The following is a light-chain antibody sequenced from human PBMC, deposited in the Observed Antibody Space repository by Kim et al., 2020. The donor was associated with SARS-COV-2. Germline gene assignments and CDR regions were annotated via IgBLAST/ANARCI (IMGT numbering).Light chain of an antibody. CDR3: QQYGGFPFT. Sequence: DIVLTQSPGTLSLSPGERAALSCRASQSLRNNYVAWYQQKPGQAPRLLIYGASSRATGIPDRFSGSGSGTDFTLTISRLEPEDFAVYYCQQYGGFPFTFGGETKLEI. CDR2: GAS. V-gene: IGKV3-20*01. CDR1: QSLRNNY. J-gene: IGKJ4*01.